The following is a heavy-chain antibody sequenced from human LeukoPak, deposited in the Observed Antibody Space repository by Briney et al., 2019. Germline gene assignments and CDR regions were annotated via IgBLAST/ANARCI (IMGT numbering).Heavy chain of an antibody. CDR3: AREVLLWFGEFTNYFDY. D-gene: IGHD3-10*01. V-gene: IGHV3-30*01. CDR1: GFTFSSYA. CDR2: ISYDGSNK. J-gene: IGHJ4*02. Sequence: PGGSLRLSCAASGFTFSSYAMHWVRQAPGKGLEWVAVISYDGSNKYYADSVNGRFTISRNNCKNTLYVQMNSLRAEDTAVYYCAREVLLWFGEFTNYFDYWGQGTLVTVSS.